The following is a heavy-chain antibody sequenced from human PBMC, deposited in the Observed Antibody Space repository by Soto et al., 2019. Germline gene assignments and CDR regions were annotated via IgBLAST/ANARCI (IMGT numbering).Heavy chain of an antibody. Sequence: QPGGSLRLSCAASGFTFSSYAMSWVRQAPGKGLEWVSAISGGGGSTYYADSVKGRFTISRDNSKNTLYLQMNSLRAEDTAAYYCAKTEYSSSSGPPFRFWGQGTLVTVSS. J-gene: IGHJ4*02. CDR1: GFTFSSYA. CDR3: AKTEYSSSSGPPFRF. V-gene: IGHV3-23*01. CDR2: ISGGGGST. D-gene: IGHD6-6*01.